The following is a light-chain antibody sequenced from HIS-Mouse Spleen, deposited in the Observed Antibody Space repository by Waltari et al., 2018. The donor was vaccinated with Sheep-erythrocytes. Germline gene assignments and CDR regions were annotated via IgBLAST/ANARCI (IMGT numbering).Light chain of an antibody. CDR2: VVS. J-gene: IGLJ3*02. Sequence: QSALTQPRSVSGSPGQSVTISCTGTSSYVGGYNYFSWYQQHPGKAPKLMISVVSKRPAVVPDGCSGSKAGNTAALTIAGLQAEEEADYYCCSYAGSYTFWVFGGGTKLTVL. V-gene: IGLV2-11*01. CDR3: CSYAGSYTFWV. CDR1: SSYVGGYNY.